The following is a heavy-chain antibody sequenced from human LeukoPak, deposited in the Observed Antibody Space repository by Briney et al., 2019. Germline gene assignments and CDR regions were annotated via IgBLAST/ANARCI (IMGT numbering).Heavy chain of an antibody. CDR1: GFTFGDYA. Sequence: PGGSLRLSCTASGFTFGDYAMSWIRRPPGKGLEWIGEINQSGSTNYNPSLKSRVTISVDTSKNQFSLKLSSVTAADTAVYYCARLCFRYSYDTIGPRPKYYFDYWGQGTLVTVSS. CDR2: INQSGST. V-gene: IGHV4-34*01. D-gene: IGHD5-18*01. CDR3: ARLCFRYSYDTIGPRPKYYFDY. J-gene: IGHJ4*02.